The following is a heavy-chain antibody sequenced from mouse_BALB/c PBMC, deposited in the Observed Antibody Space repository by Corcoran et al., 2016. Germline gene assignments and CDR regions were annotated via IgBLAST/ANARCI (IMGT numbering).Heavy chain of an antibody. Sequence: QNQSVQSGTELKKTGETVRISCKDSGYTFTTAGMQWVQKMPGKGLKWIGWINTHSGVPTYAEDFKGRFAFSFETSASTAYLQISNLKNEDTATYFCARYYDYDYWGQGTTLTVSS. D-gene: IGHD2-4*01. V-gene: IGHV9-4*02. CDR3: ARYYDYDY. CDR1: GYTFTTAG. CDR2: INTHSGVP. J-gene: IGHJ2*01.